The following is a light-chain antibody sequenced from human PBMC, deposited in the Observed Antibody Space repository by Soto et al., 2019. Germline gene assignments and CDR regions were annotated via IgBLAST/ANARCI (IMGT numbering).Light chain of an antibody. CDR1: QSVRSY. CDR2: DAS. CDR3: QQRSNWLIT. J-gene: IGKJ5*01. V-gene: IGKV3-11*01. Sequence: EIGLTQSPATVSFSPGERATLSCRASQSVRSYLAWYRQKPGQAPRLLIYDASNRATGIPARFTGSGSGTDFTLTISSLEPEDFAVYYCQQRSNWLITFGQGTRLEIK.